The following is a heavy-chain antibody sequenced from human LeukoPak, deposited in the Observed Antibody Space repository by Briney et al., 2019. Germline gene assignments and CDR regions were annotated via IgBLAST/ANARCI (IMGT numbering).Heavy chain of an antibody. J-gene: IGHJ4*02. Sequence: SETLSLTCTVSGRSISSYYWSWIRQPPGKGLEWIGYIYYSGSTNYNPSLKSRVTISVDTSKNQFSLKLSSVTAADTAVYYCARLGPPSSPSFDYWGQGTLVTVSS. D-gene: IGHD3-16*01. CDR2: IYYSGST. CDR3: ARLGPPSSPSFDY. CDR1: GRSISSYY. V-gene: IGHV4-59*01.